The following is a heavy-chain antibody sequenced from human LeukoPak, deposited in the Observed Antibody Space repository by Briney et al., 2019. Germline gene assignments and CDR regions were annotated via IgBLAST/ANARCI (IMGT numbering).Heavy chain of an antibody. CDR1: GYTLTELS. CDR2: FDPEDGET. V-gene: IGHV1-24*01. J-gene: IGHJ5*02. D-gene: IGHD6-19*01. CDR3: ATAIGTVAGTYWFDP. Sequence: ASVKGSCKGSGYTLTELSMHCVRQAPGKGVEWMGGFDPEDGETIYAQKFQGRVTMTEDTSTDTAYMELSSLRSEDTAVYYCATAIGTVAGTYWFDPWGQGTLVTVSS.